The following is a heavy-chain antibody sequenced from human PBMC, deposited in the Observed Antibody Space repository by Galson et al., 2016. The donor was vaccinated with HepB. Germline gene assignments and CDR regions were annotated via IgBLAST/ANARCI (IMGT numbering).Heavy chain of an antibody. Sequence: SLRLSCAASGFTFSTYAMSWVRQAPGKGLESVSSISGGGTTTSYADSVKGRFTISRDSSKKTLHLQMNSLGAEDTAVYYCARSLYGGNIDWGQGTLVTVSS. CDR2: ISGGGTTT. CDR1: GFTFSTYA. V-gene: IGHV3-23*01. J-gene: IGHJ4*02. D-gene: IGHD4-23*01. CDR3: ARSLYGGNID.